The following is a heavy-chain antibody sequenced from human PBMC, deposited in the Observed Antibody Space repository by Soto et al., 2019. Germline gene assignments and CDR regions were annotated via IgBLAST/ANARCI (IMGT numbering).Heavy chain of an antibody. J-gene: IGHJ4*02. V-gene: IGHV3-30*18. CDR2: VSHDGRNT. CDR3: AKGGRQWLVTSDFNY. D-gene: IGHD6-19*01. CDR1: GFTFSDYA. Sequence: VQLVESGGGVVQPGRSLRLSCAASGFTFSDYAMHWVRQAPGKGLEWVAVVSHDGRNTHYADSVKGRFTISRDSSKNTVPLEMTSLRAEDTAVYYWAKGGRQWLVTSDFNYWGQGALVTVSS.